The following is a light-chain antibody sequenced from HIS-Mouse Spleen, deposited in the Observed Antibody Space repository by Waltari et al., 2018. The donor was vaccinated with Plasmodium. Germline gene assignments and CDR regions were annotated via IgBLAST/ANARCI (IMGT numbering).Light chain of an antibody. CDR2: EDS. CDR1: ALPKKS. J-gene: IGLJ3*02. Sequence: SYELTQPPSVSVSPGQTARITCSGDALPKKSAYWYQQKSGQAPVLVIYEDSKRPSGIPERFSGSSSGTMATLTISGAQVDEADYYCYSTDSSGNHRVFGGGTKLTVL. CDR3: YSTDSSGNHRV. V-gene: IGLV3-10*01.